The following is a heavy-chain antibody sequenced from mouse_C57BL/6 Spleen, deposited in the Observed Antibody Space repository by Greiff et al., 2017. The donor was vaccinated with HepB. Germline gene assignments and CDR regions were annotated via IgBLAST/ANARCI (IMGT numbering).Heavy chain of an antibody. Sequence: QVQLQQSGAELVRPGASVTLSCKASGYTFTDYEMHWVKQTPVHGLEWIGAIDPETGGTAYNQKFKGKAILTADKSSSTAYMELRSLTSEDSAVYYCTRYYYCYHFDYWGQGTTLTVSS. CDR3: TRYYYCYHFDY. V-gene: IGHV1-15*01. D-gene: IGHD1-1*01. CDR1: GYTFTDYE. CDR2: IDPETGGT. J-gene: IGHJ2*01.